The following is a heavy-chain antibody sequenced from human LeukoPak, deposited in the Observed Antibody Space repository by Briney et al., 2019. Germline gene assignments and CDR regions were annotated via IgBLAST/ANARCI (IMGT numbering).Heavy chain of an antibody. CDR2: INHSGST. D-gene: IGHD3-22*01. CDR3: ASRGKAWLLNYYYYYMDV. CDR1: GGSFSGYY. J-gene: IGHJ6*03. V-gene: IGHV4-34*01. Sequence: PSETLSLTCAVYGGSFSGYYWSWIRQPPGKGLEWIGEINHSGSTNYNPSLKSRVTISVDTSKNQFSLKLSSVTAADTAVYYCASRGKAWLLNYYYYYMDVWGKGTTVTVSS.